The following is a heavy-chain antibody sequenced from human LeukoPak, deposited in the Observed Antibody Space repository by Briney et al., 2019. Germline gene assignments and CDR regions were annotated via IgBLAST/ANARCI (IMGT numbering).Heavy chain of an antibody. V-gene: IGHV3-23*01. CDR3: GKTTAGYSSGQKPAWPVDY. CDR2: IFGSGGSP. Sequence: GRSLRLSCAASGFTFGSFAMYWVLQAPGKGLDWIAGIFGSGGSPHYADSVKGRFTISRDNSKNTVYLQINSLRAEDTAIYYCGKTTAGYSSGQKPAWPVDYWGQGTLVTVSS. D-gene: IGHD5-18*01. CDR1: GFTFGSFA. J-gene: IGHJ4*02.